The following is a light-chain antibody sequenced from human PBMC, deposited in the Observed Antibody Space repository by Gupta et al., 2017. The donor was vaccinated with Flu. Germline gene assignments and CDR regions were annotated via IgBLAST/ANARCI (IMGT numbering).Light chain of an antibody. CDR2: YAS. Sequence: ELVLTQSPDFQSVTPKEKVSITCRASQSIGSSLHWYQQKPDQSPKLLIKYASQSFSGVPSRVTARGSVRECTLKINSREGEDTATDSGMQSSRLKQTFGQGTRLEIK. CDR1: QSIGSS. J-gene: IGKJ1*01. CDR3: MQSSRLKQT. V-gene: IGKV6-21*01.